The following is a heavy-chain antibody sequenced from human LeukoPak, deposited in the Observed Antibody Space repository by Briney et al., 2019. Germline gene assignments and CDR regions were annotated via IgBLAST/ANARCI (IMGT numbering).Heavy chain of an antibody. CDR2: ITGGGGTT. Sequence: GGSLRLSCAASGFTFSSCAMSWVRQAPGKGLEWVSTITGGGGTTYYADSVKGRFTISRDTSKNTLFLKMNSLRAEDTAVYYCARMREYSGNSYPNFDYWGQGTLVTVSS. D-gene: IGHD1-26*01. CDR3: ARMREYSGNSYPNFDY. J-gene: IGHJ4*02. V-gene: IGHV3-23*01. CDR1: GFTFSSCA.